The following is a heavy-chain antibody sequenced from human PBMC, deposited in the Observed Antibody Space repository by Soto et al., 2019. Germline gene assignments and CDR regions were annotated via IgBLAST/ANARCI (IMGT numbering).Heavy chain of an antibody. D-gene: IGHD2-15*01. J-gene: IGHJ4*02. V-gene: IGHV3-74*01. CDR3: VRTSLVVAAATREDY. CDR1: GFTFSSYW. CDR2: INSDGSST. Sequence: EVQLVESGGGLVQPGGSLRLSCAASGFTFSSYWMHWVRQAPGKGLVWVSRINSDGSSTSYADSVTGRCTISRDNAKNTRYLQMNRLRAEDTAVYYCVRTSLVVAAATREDYWGQGTLFTVSS.